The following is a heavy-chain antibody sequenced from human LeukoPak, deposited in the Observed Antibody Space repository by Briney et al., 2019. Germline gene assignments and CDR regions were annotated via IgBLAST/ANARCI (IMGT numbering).Heavy chain of an antibody. J-gene: IGHJ4*02. CDR3: AREHIVVVTAIRILDY. CDR2: INPNSGGT. Sequence: ASVKVSCKASGYTFTGYYMHWVRQAPGQGLEWMGWINPNSGGTNYAQKFQGRVTMTRDTSISTAYMGLSRLRSDDTAVYYCAREHIVVVTAIRILDYWGQGTLVTVSS. D-gene: IGHD2-21*02. V-gene: IGHV1-2*02. CDR1: GYTFTGYY.